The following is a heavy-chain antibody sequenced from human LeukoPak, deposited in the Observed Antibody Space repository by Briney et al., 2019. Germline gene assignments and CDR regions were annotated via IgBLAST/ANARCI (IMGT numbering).Heavy chain of an antibody. D-gene: IGHD2-15*01. Sequence: PGGSLRLSCAASGFTFSSYGMSWVRQAPGKGLEWVSAISGSGGSTYHADSVKGRFTISRDNSKNTLYLQMNSLRAEDTAVYYCAKDQAYCSGGSCYHYFDYWGQGTLVTVSS. J-gene: IGHJ4*02. CDR2: ISGSGGST. CDR3: AKDQAYCSGGSCYHYFDY. CDR1: GFTFSSYG. V-gene: IGHV3-23*01.